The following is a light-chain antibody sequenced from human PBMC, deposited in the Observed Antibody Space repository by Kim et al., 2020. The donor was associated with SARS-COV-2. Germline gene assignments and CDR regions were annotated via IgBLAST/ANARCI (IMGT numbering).Light chain of an antibody. CDR3: QQYGRT. V-gene: IGKV3-20*01. Sequence: LSLSPGERATLSCRASQSVSSSYLAWYQQKPGQAPRLLIYGASSRATGIPDRFSGSGSGTDFTLTISRLEPEDFAVYYCQQYGRTFGQGTKVDIK. CDR1: QSVSSSY. CDR2: GAS. J-gene: IGKJ1*01.